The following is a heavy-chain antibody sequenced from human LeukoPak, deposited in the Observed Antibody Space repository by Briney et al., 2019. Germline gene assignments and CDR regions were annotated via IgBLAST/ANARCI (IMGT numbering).Heavy chain of an antibody. V-gene: IGHV1-2*04. CDR3: ARGLGYCSSTSCWPGFDP. CDR2: INPNSGGT. D-gene: IGHD2-2*01. J-gene: IGHJ5*02. CDR1: GYTFTGYY. Sequence: RASVKVSCKASGYTFTGYYMHWVRQAPGQGLEWMGWINPNSGGTNYAQKFQGWVTMTRDTSISTAYMELSRLRSDDTAVYYCARGLGYCSSTSCWPGFDPWGQGTLVTVSS.